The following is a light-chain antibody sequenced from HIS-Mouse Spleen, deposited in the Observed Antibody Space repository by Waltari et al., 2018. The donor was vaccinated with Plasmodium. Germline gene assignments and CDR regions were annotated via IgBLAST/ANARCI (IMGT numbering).Light chain of an antibody. V-gene: IGKV1-9*01. Sequence: DIQLTQSPSFLSASVGDRVTITCRASQGISSYLAWYQQKPGKAPKLLIYAASTLQSVVPSRFSGSGSGTEFTLTISSLQPEDFATYYCQQLNSYPYTVGQGTKLEIK. CDR3: QQLNSYPYT. CDR2: AAS. CDR1: QGISSY. J-gene: IGKJ2*01.